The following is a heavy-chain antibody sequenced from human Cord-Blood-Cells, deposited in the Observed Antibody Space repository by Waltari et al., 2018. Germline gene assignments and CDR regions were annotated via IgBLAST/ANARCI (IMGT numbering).Heavy chain of an antibody. CDR1: GYTFTGYY. D-gene: IGHD1-1*01. J-gene: IGHJ3*02. V-gene: IGHV1-2*02. Sequence: QVQLVQSGAEVKKPGASVKVSCKASGYTFTGYYMHWVRQAPGQGLEWMRWVTPNSGGTNDAQKVQGRVIMHRDTSISTAYRELSRLRYDDTAVYYCARGLEIGAFDIWGQGTMVTVSS. CDR3: ARGLEIGAFDI. CDR2: VTPNSGGT.